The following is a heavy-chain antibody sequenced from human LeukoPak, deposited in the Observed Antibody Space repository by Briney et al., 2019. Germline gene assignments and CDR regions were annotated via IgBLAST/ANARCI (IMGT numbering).Heavy chain of an antibody. CDR3: ASFGKQQLVGSDY. J-gene: IGHJ4*02. CDR1: GFTFIIYS. D-gene: IGHD6-13*01. CDR2: ISSGSSTI. Sequence: GGSLRLSCAASGFTFIIYSMNWVRQAPGQGLEWISYISSGSSTIYYADSVKGRFTISRDNAKNSLYLQMNSLRAEDTAVYYCASFGKQQLVGSDYWGQGTPVTVSS. V-gene: IGHV3-48*01.